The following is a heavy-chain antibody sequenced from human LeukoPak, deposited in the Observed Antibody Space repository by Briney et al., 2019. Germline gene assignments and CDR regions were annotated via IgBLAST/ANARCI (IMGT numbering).Heavy chain of an antibody. CDR2: IWFDGSNE. J-gene: IGHJ4*02. CDR1: GFTFSSYG. Sequence: GGSLRLSCAASGFTFSSYGMHWVRQAPGKGLEWVAVIWFDGSNENYADSVKGRFTISRDNSKNTLYLQMNSLRAEDTAVYYCARDLRVGTTRDFDYWSQGTLVTVSS. CDR3: ARDLRVGTTRDFDY. D-gene: IGHD1-26*01. V-gene: IGHV3-33*01.